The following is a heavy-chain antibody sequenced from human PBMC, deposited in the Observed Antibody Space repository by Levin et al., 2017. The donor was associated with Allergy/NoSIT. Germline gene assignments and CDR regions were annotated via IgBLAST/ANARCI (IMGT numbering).Heavy chain of an antibody. V-gene: IGHV4-59*01. CDR2: IYYSGST. D-gene: IGHD2-15*01. CDR3: ARSGGYCSGGSCYSSDYYYYHMDV. CDR1: GGSISSYY. Sequence: TGGSLRLSCTVSGGSISSYYWSWIRQPPGKGLEWIGYIYYSGSTNCNPSLKSRVTISVDTSKNQFSLKLSSVTAADTAVYYCARSGGYCSGGSCYSSDYYYYHMDVWGKGTAVTVSS. J-gene: IGHJ6*03.